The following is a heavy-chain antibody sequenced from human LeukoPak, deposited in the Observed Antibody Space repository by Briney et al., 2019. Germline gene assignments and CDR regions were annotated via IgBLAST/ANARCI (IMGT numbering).Heavy chain of an antibody. CDR1: GFTFDNYR. D-gene: IGHD1-26*01. J-gene: IGHJ4*02. CDR2: VNADGGNT. V-gene: IGHV3-23*01. Sequence: GGSLSLSCAASGFTFDNYRMSWVRQAPGKGLEWVSTVNADGGNTYYADSVKGRFTISRDNSKSTLILLMNSLRVEDTALYYCTKRVKYGGTWDHFADWGQGTLVTVSS. CDR3: TKRVKYGGTWDHFAD.